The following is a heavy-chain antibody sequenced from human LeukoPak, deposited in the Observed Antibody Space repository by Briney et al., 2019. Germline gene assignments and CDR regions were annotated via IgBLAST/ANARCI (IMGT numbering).Heavy chain of an antibody. V-gene: IGHV3-7*05. CDR3: ARGHVWFDP. CDR1: GFTFSSYG. J-gene: IGHJ5*02. CDR2: IKQDGSEK. Sequence: PGGSLRLSCAASGFTFSSYGMTWVRQAPGKGLEWVANIKQDGSEKYYVDSVKGRFTISRDNAKNSLYLQMNSLRAEDMAVYYCARGHVWFDPWGQGTLVTVSS.